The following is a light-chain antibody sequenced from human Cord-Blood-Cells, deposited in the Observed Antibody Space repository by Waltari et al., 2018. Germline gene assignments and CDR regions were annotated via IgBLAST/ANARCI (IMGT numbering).Light chain of an antibody. J-gene: IGKJ4*01. CDR1: QSVSSY. Sequence: EIVLTQSPATLSSSPGERAIPSCRASQSVSSYLAWYQQKSGQAPRLLIYDASNRATGIPARFSGSGSGTDFTLTISSLEPEDFAVYYCQQRSNWPTFGRGTKVEIK. CDR2: DAS. CDR3: QQRSNWPT. V-gene: IGKV3-11*01.